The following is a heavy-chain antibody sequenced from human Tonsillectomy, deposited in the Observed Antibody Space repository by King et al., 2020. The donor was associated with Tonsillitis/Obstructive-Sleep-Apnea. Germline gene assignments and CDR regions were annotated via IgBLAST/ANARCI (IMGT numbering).Heavy chain of an antibody. J-gene: IGHJ6*03. CDR1: GFTFDDFA. V-gene: IGHV3-9*01. Sequence: VQLVESGGGLVQPGRSLRLSCAASGFTFDDFAMHWVRQAPGKGLEWVSSISWNSGNIGYADSVKGRFTISRDNAKKSLYLQMNSLRAEDTAIYYCAKDFKYCGGCSCYSAHYYYMDVWGKGTTVTVSS. CDR3: AKDFKYCGGCSCYSAHYYYMDV. D-gene: IGHD2-15*01. CDR2: ISWNSGNI.